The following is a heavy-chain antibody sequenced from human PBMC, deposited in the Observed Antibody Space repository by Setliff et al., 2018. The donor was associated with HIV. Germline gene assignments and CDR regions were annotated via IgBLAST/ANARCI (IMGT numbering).Heavy chain of an antibody. CDR2: IRPRSSYI. Sequence: PGGSLRLSCAASGFSFRAYIMNWVRQAPGKGREWVSSIRPRSSYIYYADSVKGRFTISRDNAKNSLYLQMNSLRAEDTAFYYSAKVVRRISENTGFVYWGQRALGAFSS. CDR3: AKVVRRISENTGFVY. D-gene: IGHD1-20*01. CDR1: GFSFRAYI. V-gene: IGHV3-21*01. J-gene: IGHJ4*02.